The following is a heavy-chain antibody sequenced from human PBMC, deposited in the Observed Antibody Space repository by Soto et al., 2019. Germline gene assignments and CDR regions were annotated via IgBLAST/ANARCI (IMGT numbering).Heavy chain of an antibody. CDR1: GFTFSSYG. J-gene: IGHJ4*02. CDR2: IWYDGSNK. CDR3: ARDLRRDGTRDYFDY. V-gene: IGHV3-33*01. Sequence: GGSLRLSCAASGFTFSSYGMHWVRQAPGKGLEWVAVIWYDGSNKYYADSVKGRFTISRDNSKNTLYLQMNSLRAEDTAVYYCARDLRRDGTRDYFDYWGQGTLVTVSS.